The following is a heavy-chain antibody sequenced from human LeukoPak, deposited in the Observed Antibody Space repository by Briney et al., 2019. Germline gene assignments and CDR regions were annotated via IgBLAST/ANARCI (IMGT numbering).Heavy chain of an antibody. CDR3: VRNWDC. CDR1: GFTFSNYD. V-gene: IGHV3-48*03. CDR2: ISNSGTTK. Sequence: GGSLRLSCAASGFTFSNYDMNWVRQAPGKGLEWVSYISNSGTTKYFADSVKGRFSISRDNAKNSLYLQMNSLRVDDTALYYCVRNWDCWGQGTLVTVSS. D-gene: IGHD7-27*01. J-gene: IGHJ4*02.